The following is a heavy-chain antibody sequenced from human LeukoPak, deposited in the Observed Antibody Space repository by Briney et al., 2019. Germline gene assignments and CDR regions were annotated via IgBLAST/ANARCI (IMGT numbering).Heavy chain of an antibody. CDR1: GYIFCPYN. D-gene: IGHD4-23*01. Sequence: QPGGSLRLSFTPSGYIFCPYNMSWVRQAPGKGLEWVSYISSGSSTMYYADSVKGRFTISRDNAENSLYVQMNSLRDEDTAVYYCARMRDCGINWLFVYWGGGTLVTVSS. J-gene: IGHJ4*02. CDR3: ARMRDCGINWLFVY. V-gene: IGHV3-48*02. CDR2: ISSGSSTM.